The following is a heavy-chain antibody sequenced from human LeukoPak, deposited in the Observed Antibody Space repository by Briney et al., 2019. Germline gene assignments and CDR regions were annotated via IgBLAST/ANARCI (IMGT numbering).Heavy chain of an antibody. J-gene: IGHJ6*02. Sequence: GASVKVSCKASGYTFTGYYMHWVRQAPGQGLEWMGWINPNSGGTNYAQKFQGRVTMTRDTATSTVYMELSSLRSEDTAVYYCARVRRRWLYLSYYYGMDVWGQGTTVTVSS. CDR3: ARVRRRWLYLSYYYGMDV. CDR1: GYTFTGYY. V-gene: IGHV1-2*02. D-gene: IGHD2-2*02. CDR2: INPNSGGT.